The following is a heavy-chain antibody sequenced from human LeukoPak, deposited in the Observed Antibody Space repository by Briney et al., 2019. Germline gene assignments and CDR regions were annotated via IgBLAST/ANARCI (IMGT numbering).Heavy chain of an antibody. D-gene: IGHD3-22*01. CDR2: IYYSGST. J-gene: IGHJ6*02. V-gene: IGHV4-30-4*08. Sequence: KSSETLSLTCTVSGGSISSGSYYWSWIRQPPGKGLEWIGYIYYSGSTYYNPSLKSRVTISVDTSKNQFSLKLSSVTAADTAVYYCATIKNYYDSSGYYGMDVWGQGTTVTVSS. CDR3: ATIKNYYDSSGYYGMDV. CDR1: GGSISSGSYY.